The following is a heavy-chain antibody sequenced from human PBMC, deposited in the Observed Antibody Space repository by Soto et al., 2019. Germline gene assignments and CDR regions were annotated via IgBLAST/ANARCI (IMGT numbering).Heavy chain of an antibody. CDR2: FFYSGCT. D-gene: IGHD2-15*01. V-gene: IGHV4-39*01. CDR3: ARHLTYCSAGSCYSDFPYYGMDV. Sequence: SETLSLTCPPSCGSISSSSYYWGWFRRTPGKGLAWIGSFFYSGCTYYNPTLKSRVTISVATSNSHLFLNLSSVTAADAAVYYCARHLTYCSAGSCYSDFPYYGMDVWGQGTTVTVSS. J-gene: IGHJ6*02. CDR1: CGSISSSSYY.